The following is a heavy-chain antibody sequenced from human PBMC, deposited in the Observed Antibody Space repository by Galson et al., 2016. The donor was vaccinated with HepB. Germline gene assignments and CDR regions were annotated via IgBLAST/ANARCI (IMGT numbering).Heavy chain of an antibody. Sequence: SLRLSCAASGFTFSMFWVSWVRQAPGKGLEWVANIRQDGFEKDYVDSVKGGFTISRDNYENTLYLQMNSLRAEDTAVYFCAKDWATFYHDRNGYKYFDFWGQGTLVTVSS. V-gene: IGHV3-7*03. CDR3: AKDWATFYHDRNGYKYFDF. CDR1: GFTFSMFW. J-gene: IGHJ4*02. D-gene: IGHD3-22*01. CDR2: IRQDGFEK.